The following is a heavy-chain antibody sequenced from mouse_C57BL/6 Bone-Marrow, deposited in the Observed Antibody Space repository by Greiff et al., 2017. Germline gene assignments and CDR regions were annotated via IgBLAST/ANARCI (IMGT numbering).Heavy chain of an antibody. CDR2: IRSKSNNYAT. CDR3: VRGGYDVGAMDY. Sequence: EVKVVESGGGLVQPKGSLKLSCAASGFSFNTYAMNWVRQAPGKGLEWVARIRSKSNNYATYYADSVKDRFTISRDDSESMLYLQMNNLKTEDTAMYYCVRGGYDVGAMDYWGQGTSVTVSS. J-gene: IGHJ4*01. D-gene: IGHD2-2*01. CDR1: GFSFNTYA. V-gene: IGHV10-1*01.